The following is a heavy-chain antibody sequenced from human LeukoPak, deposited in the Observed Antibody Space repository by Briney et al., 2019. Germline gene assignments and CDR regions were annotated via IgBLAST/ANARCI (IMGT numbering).Heavy chain of an antibody. Sequence: SETLSLTCNVSGGSISSTNYYWGWIRQPPGKGLEWIGNIYYSGNTYYNPSLKSRVTISVDTSKNQFSLKLGSVTAADTAVYYCASNLHGYNNFDYWGQGTLVTVSS. CDR3: ASNLHGYNNFDY. CDR2: IYYSGNT. CDR1: GGSISSTNYY. V-gene: IGHV4-39*01. D-gene: IGHD5-24*01. J-gene: IGHJ4*02.